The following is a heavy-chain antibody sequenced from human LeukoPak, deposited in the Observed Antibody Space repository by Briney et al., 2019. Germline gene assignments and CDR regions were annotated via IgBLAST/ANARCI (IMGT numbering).Heavy chain of an antibody. D-gene: IGHD6-19*01. Sequence: PSETLSLTCAVSGYSISSGYYWGWIRQPPGKGLEWIGSIYHSGSTYYNPSLKSRVTISVDTSKNQFSLKLSSVTAADTAVYYCARELPGCSSGWFDYWGQGTLVTVSS. CDR1: GYSISSGYY. V-gene: IGHV4-38-2*02. J-gene: IGHJ4*02. CDR3: ARELPGCSSGWFDY. CDR2: IYHSGST.